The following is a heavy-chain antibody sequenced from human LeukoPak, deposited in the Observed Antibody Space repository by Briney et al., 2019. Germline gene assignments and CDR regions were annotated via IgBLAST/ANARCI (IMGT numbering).Heavy chain of an antibody. V-gene: IGHV3-21*01. J-gene: IGHJ3*02. CDR3: ARDIAAGAFDI. CDR2: ISSSSSYI. CDR1: GFTFSSYS. D-gene: IGHD6-13*01. Sequence: GGSLRLSCAASGFTFSSYSMNWVRQAPGKGLEWVSYISSSSSYIYYADSVKGRFTISRDNAKNSLYLQMNSLRAEDTAVYYCARDIAAGAFDIWGQGTMVTVSS.